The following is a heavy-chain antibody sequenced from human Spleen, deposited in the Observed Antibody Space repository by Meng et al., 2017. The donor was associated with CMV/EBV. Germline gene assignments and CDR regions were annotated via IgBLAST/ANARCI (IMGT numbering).Heavy chain of an antibody. V-gene: IGHV3-49*04. Sequence: GGSLRLSCTASGFSFDDYVVTWVRQAPGKGLEWVGFIRSRTYAETTEYAASVRGRFTISRDDSKNIAYLQMNSLKTEDTGVYFCTTARLSCTNGVCYETDFDYWGQGTPVTVSS. CDR1: GFSFDDYV. D-gene: IGHD2-8*01. CDR3: TTARLSCTNGVCYETDFDY. CDR2: IRSRTYAETT. J-gene: IGHJ4*02.